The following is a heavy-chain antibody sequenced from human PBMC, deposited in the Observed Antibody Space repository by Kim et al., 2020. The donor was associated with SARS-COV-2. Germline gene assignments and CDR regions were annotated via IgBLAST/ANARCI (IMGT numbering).Heavy chain of an antibody. CDR3: AKDFRLGGFDY. J-gene: IGHJ4*02. V-gene: IGHV3-30*18. D-gene: IGHD3-16*01. CDR2: ISYDGSNK. Sequence: GGSLRLSCAASGFTFSSYGMHWVRQAPGKGLEWVAVISYDGSNKYYADSVKGRFTISRDNSKNTLYLQMNSLRAEDTAVYYCAKDFRLGGFDYWGQGTLVTVSS. CDR1: GFTFSSYG.